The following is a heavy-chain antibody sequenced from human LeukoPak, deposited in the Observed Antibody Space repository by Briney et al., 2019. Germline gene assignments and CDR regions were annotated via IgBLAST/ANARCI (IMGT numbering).Heavy chain of an antibody. Sequence: GGSLRLSCAASGFTFSSYSMNWVRQAPGKGLEWVSAISGSGGSTYYADSVKGRFTISRDNSKNTLYLQMNSLRAEDTAVYYCANYYYDSSGYDYWGQGTLVTVSS. V-gene: IGHV3-23*01. D-gene: IGHD3-22*01. J-gene: IGHJ4*02. CDR2: ISGSGGST. CDR1: GFTFSSYS. CDR3: ANYYYDSSGYDY.